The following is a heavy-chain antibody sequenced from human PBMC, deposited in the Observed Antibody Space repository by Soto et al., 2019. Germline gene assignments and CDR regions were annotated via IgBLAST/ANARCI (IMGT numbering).Heavy chain of an antibody. CDR1: GFTVSSDY. J-gene: IGHJ4*02. D-gene: IGHD5-18*01. Sequence: GGSLRLSCAASGFTVSSDYMTWVRQAPGKGLEWVSVIYTDGTTYYADSVKGRFTISRDDSKNTLHLQMNSLRAEDTAVYFCAREPRGYSYAFFDYWGQGTPVTVSS. CDR3: AREPRGYSYAFFDY. V-gene: IGHV3-53*01. CDR2: IYTDGTT.